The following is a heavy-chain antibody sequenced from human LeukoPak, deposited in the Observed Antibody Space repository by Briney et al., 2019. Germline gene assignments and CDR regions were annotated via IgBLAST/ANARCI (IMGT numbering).Heavy chain of an antibody. CDR2: IYTSGST. J-gene: IGHJ5*02. Sequence: SETLSLTCTVSGGSISSGSYYWSWIRQPAGKGLEWIGRIYTSGSTNYNPSLKSRVTISVDTSKNQFSLKLSSVTAADTAVYSCARGPFTGIAAAGTGWFDPWGQGTLVTVSS. V-gene: IGHV4-61*02. CDR1: GGSISSGSYY. CDR3: ARGPFTGIAAAGTGWFDP. D-gene: IGHD6-13*01.